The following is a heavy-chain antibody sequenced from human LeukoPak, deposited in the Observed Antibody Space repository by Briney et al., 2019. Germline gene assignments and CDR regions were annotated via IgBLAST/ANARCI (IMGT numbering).Heavy chain of an antibody. CDR2: INPNSGGT. J-gene: IGHJ4*02. CDR1: GYTFTGYY. D-gene: IGHD6-19*01. V-gene: IGHV1-2*02. CDR3: AILGLYSSGSDFDY. Sequence: ASVKVSCKASGYTFTGYYMHWVRQAPGQGLEWMGWINPNSGGTNYAQKFQGRVTMTRDTSISTAYMELSRLRSDDTAVYYCAILGLYSSGSDFDYWGQGTLVTVSS.